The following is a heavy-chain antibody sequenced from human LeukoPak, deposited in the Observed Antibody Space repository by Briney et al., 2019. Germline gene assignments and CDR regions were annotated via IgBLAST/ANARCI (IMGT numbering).Heavy chain of an antibody. Sequence: SVKVSCKASGYTFTGYYMHWVRQAPGQGLEWMGRIIPILGIANYAQKFQGRVTITADKSTSTAYMELSSLRSEDTAVYYCARHPHYDILTGTYQTSYGMDVWGQGTTVTVSS. CDR3: ARHPHYDILTGTYQTSYGMDV. J-gene: IGHJ6*02. CDR2: IIPILGIA. CDR1: GYTFTGYY. D-gene: IGHD3-9*01. V-gene: IGHV1-69*02.